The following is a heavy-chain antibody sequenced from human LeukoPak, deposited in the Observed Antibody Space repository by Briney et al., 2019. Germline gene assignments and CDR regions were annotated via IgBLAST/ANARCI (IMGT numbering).Heavy chain of an antibody. Sequence: GGSLRLSCAASGFTVSSNYMSWVRQAPGKGLEWVSVIYSGGSTYYADSVKGRFTISRDNSKNTLYLQMSSLRAEDTAVYYCARDYYYGSGSQGAYYGMDVWGQGTTVTVSS. CDR2: IYSGGST. CDR1: GFTVSSNY. J-gene: IGHJ6*02. D-gene: IGHD3-10*01. CDR3: ARDYYYGSGSQGAYYGMDV. V-gene: IGHV3-53*01.